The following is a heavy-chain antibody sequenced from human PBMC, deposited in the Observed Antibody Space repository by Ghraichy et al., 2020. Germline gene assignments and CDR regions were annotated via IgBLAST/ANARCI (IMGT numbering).Heavy chain of an antibody. Sequence: SETLSLTCAVYGGSFSGYYWSWIRQPPGKGLEWIGEINHSGSTNYNPSLKSRVTISVDTSKNQFSLKLSSVTAADTAVYYCARGVLRYFDWLSRNYYMDVWGKGTTVTVSS. CDR3: ARGVLRYFDWLSRNYYMDV. CDR1: GGSFSGYY. D-gene: IGHD3-9*01. J-gene: IGHJ6*03. V-gene: IGHV4-34*01. CDR2: INHSGST.